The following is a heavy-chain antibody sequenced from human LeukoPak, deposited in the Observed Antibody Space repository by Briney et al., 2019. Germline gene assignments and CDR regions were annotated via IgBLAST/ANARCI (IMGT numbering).Heavy chain of an antibody. V-gene: IGHV1-69*06. CDR3: ARDPLVWDYVWGSYRSPHYFDY. CDR1: GGTFSNYA. D-gene: IGHD3-16*02. Sequence: SVKVSCKASGGTFSNYAISWVRQAPGQGLEWMGGIIPIFGTANYAQKFRGRVTITADKSTRTAYMELRSLRSDDTAVYYCARDPLVWDYVWGSYRSPHYFDYWGQGTLVTVSS. J-gene: IGHJ4*02. CDR2: IIPIFGTA.